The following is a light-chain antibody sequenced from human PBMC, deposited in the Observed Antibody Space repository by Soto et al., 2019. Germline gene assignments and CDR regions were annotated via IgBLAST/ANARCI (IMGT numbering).Light chain of an antibody. J-gene: IGLJ1*01. CDR2: EVN. V-gene: IGLV2-23*02. Sequence: QSALTQPASVSGSPGQSITISCTGTSGDVGNYNLVSWYQQHPGKAPKLMIYEVNKWPSGVSNRFSGSKSGNTAPLTISGLQAEDEADYYCCSYVGSSTSYVFGTGTKVTVL. CDR1: SGDVGNYNL. CDR3: CSYVGSSTSYV.